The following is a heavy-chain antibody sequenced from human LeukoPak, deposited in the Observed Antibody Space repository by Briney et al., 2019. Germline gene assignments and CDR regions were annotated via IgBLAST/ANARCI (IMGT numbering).Heavy chain of an antibody. V-gene: IGHV3-48*01. J-gene: IGHJ6*04. D-gene: IGHD3-10*02. CDR2: ISSSSSTI. CDR1: GFTFSSFG. Sequence: PGGTLRLSCAASGFTFSSFGMTWVRQAPGKGLEWVSYISSSSSTIYYADSVKGRFTISRDNAKSSLFLQMNSLRAEDTAVYYCAELGITMIGGVWGKGTTVTISS. CDR3: AELGITMIGGV.